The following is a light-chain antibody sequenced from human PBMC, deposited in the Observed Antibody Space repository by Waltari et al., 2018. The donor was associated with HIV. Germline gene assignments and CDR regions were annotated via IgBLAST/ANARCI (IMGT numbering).Light chain of an antibody. J-gene: IGLJ2*01. V-gene: IGLV2-11*01. Sequence: QSALTQPRSVSGSPGQSVTISCTGTNSDVGGYDFVSWYQQHPDKAPKLIIYDVSKRPSGVPDRFSGSKSGNTASLTISGLQAEDEADYYCCSYAGNYRVFGGGTKLTVL. CDR3: CSYAGNYRV. CDR1: NSDVGGYDF. CDR2: DVS.